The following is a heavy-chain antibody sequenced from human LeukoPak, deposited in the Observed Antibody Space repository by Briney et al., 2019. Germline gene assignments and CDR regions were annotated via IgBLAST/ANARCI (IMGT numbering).Heavy chain of an antibody. J-gene: IGHJ4*02. Sequence: GGSLRLSCAASGFTFNNYIISWVRQAPGKGLEWVSSISGNGGSTYYAHYVKGRFTISRDNSKSTLYLQMNSLRAEDTAVYYCARVRDRYFEALDYWGQGTLVTVSS. CDR1: GFTFNNYI. CDR2: ISGNGGST. V-gene: IGHV3-23*01. CDR3: ARVRDRYFEALDY. D-gene: IGHD3-9*01.